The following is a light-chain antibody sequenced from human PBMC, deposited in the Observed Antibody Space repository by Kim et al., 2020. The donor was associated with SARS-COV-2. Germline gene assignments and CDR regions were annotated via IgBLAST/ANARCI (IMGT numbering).Light chain of an antibody. CDR1: QSISTY. Sequence: SVSPGEGVTLPRRASQSISTYLAWYQQKPGRAPRLVIFDASNRASGIPARFSGSGSGTDFTLTISSLEPEDFAVYFCQQRNNWPQTFGQGTKLEI. CDR2: DAS. CDR3: QQRNNWPQT. J-gene: IGKJ2*01. V-gene: IGKV3-11*01.